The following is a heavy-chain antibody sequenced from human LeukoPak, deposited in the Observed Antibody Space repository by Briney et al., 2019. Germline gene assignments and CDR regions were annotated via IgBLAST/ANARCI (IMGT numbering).Heavy chain of an antibody. V-gene: IGHV3-48*03. CDR3: ASVGTGYDYFDY. CDR1: GFTFSSYE. Sequence: GGPLRLSCAASGFTFSSYEKNWVRQAPGKGLEWVSYISSSGSNTYYADSVKGRFTIHRDNAKNSLYLQMSSLGAEDTAVYYCASVGTGYDYFDYWGQGTLVTVSS. CDR2: ISSSGSNT. D-gene: IGHD5-18*01. J-gene: IGHJ4*02.